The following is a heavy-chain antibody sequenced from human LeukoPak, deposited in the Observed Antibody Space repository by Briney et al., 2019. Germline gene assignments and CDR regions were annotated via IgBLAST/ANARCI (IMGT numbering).Heavy chain of an antibody. Sequence: GGSLRLSCAASGFTFSSYAMHWVRQAPGKGLEWVAVISYDGSNKYYADSVKGRFTISRDNSKNTLYLQMNSLRAEDTAVYYRAKSATEAMEGYFDYWGQGTLVTVSS. CDR1: GFTFSSYA. CDR3: AKSATEAMEGYFDY. CDR2: ISYDGSNK. D-gene: IGHD5-18*01. J-gene: IGHJ4*02. V-gene: IGHV3-30-3*02.